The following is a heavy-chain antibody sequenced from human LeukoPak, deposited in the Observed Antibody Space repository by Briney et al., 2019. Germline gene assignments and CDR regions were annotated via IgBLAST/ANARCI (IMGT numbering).Heavy chain of an antibody. D-gene: IGHD5-12*01. J-gene: IGHJ6*02. Sequence: GGSLRLSCAASGLTVSSNYMTWVRQAPGKGLEWVSVLYSGGSAYYTDSVKGRFIISRDNSKNTLYLQMNSLRAEDTAVYYCAAPEAALHSAYDDLYYYYGMDVWGQGTTVTVSS. CDR1: GLTVSSNY. V-gene: IGHV3-66*01. CDR3: AAPEAALHSAYDDLYYYYGMDV. CDR2: LYSGGSA.